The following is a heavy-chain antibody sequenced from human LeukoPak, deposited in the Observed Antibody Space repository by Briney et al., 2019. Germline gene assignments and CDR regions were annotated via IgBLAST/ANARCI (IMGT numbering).Heavy chain of an antibody. CDR2: IYYSGST. CDR1: GGSVSSSIYY. V-gene: IGHV4-39*07. D-gene: IGHD6-19*01. CDR3: ARDLRYSSDSYVYYFDY. Sequence: PSETLSLTCTVSGGSVSSSIYYWGWIRQPPGKGLEWIGSIYYSGSTYYNPSLKSRVTISVDTSQNQFSLKLTSVTAADTAVYYCARDLRYSSDSYVYYFDYWGQGTLVTVST. J-gene: IGHJ4*02.